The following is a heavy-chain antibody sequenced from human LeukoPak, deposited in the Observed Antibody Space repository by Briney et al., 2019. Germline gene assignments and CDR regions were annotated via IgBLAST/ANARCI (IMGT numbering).Heavy chain of an antibody. V-gene: IGHV3-23*01. CDR2: ISGSGVGT. D-gene: IGHD3-3*01. CDR1: GFTFSNYA. Sequence: GGSLRLSCAASGFTFSNYAMSWVRQAPGKGLEWVSTISGSGVGTYYADSVKGRFTISRDNSKSTLYLQMNSLRAADTAVHYYALTSTLRSLADYFDFWGQGTLVTVSS. CDR3: ALTSTLRSLADYFDF. J-gene: IGHJ4*02.